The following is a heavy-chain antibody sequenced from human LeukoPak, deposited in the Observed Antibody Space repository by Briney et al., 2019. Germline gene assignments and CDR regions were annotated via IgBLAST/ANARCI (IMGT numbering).Heavy chain of an antibody. CDR2: IRYDGTDK. V-gene: IGHV3-30*02. CDR3: AKGYCSSTTCYTGYYFYMDV. D-gene: IGHD2-2*02. CDR1: GFTFSSYG. Sequence: GGSLRLSCAASGFTFSSYGMHWVRQAPGKGLGWVAFIRYDGTDKYYADSLKGRFTISRDNSKNTLYLHMNSLGAEDTAVYYCAKGYCSSTTCYTGYYFYMDVWGKGATVTVS. J-gene: IGHJ6*03.